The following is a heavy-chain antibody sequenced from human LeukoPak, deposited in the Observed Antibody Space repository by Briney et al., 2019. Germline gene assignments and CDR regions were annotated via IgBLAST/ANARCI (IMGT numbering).Heavy chain of an antibody. Sequence: SETLPLTCTVSGGSINGHYWTWIRQPPGKGLEWIGQIHYSGRADYHPSLKRRVTISVDTSKNQISLNLNSVTAADTAVYYCARFGVDYDMDVWGQGTTVAVSS. CDR1: GGSINGHY. J-gene: IGHJ6*02. CDR3: ARFGVDYDMDV. D-gene: IGHD3-16*01. V-gene: IGHV4-59*11. CDR2: IHYSGRA.